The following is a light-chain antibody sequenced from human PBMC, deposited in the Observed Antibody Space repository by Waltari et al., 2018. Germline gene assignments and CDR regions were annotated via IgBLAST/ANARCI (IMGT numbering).Light chain of an antibody. CDR2: EVS. V-gene: IGLV2-14*01. J-gene: IGLJ3*02. CDR3: SSYTTSITWV. CDR1: SSDIGAYHH. Sequence: QSALTQPAPVSGSPGQSITISCTGASSDIGAYHHAPWFQQHPGKAPKLMIYEVSNRPSGVSNRFSGSKSGNTASLTISGLQTEDEADYYCSSYTTSITWVFGGGTKLTVL.